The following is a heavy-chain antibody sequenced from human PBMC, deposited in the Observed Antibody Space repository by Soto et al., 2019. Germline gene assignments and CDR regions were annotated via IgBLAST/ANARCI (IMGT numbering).Heavy chain of an antibody. CDR2: IWYDGSNK. D-gene: IGHD3-3*01. J-gene: IGHJ1*01. V-gene: IGHV3-33*01. CDR3: ARHKTIFGVGSYYAEYFQH. Sequence: GGSLRLSCAASGFTFSSYGMHWVRQAPGKGLEWVAVIWYDGSNKYYADSVKGRFTISRDNSKNTLYLQMNSLRAEDTAVYYCARHKTIFGVGSYYAEYFQHWGQGTLVTVSS. CDR1: GFTFSSYG.